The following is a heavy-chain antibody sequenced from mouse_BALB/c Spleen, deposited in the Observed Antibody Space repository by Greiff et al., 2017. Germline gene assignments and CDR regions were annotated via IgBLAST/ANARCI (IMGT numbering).Heavy chain of an antibody. CDR1: GYTFTSYW. V-gene: IGHV1-87*01. CDR3: ARSDYYGYYAMDY. D-gene: IGHD1-1*01. CDR2: IYPGDGDT. J-gene: IGHJ4*01. Sequence: HVHVKQSGAELARPGASVKLSCKASGYTFTSYWMQWVKQRPGQGLEWIGAIYPGDGDTRYTQKFKGKATLTADKSSSTAYMQLSSLASEDSAVYYCARSDYYGYYAMDYWGQGTSVTVSS.